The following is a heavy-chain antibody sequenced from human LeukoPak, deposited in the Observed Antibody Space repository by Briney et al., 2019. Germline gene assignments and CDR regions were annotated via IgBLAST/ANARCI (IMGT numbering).Heavy chain of an antibody. Sequence: SETLSLTCTVSGGSISSSSAYWGWIRQPPGKGLEWIGSIYYSKNTYYNPSLKGRVTISADTSKNQFSLTLGSVSATDTAVYYCVSPRGFSYGYFDYWGQGTLVTVSS. D-gene: IGHD5-18*01. CDR3: VSPRGFSYGYFDY. CDR1: GGSISSSSAY. V-gene: IGHV4-39*01. CDR2: IYYSKNT. J-gene: IGHJ4*02.